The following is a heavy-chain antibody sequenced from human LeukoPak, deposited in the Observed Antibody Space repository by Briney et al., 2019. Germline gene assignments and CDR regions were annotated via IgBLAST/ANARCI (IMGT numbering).Heavy chain of an antibody. D-gene: IGHD4-17*01. CDR1: GGSISSGSYY. CDR3: ARDRHLDYEGFDY. CDR2: IYTSGST. J-gene: IGHJ4*02. V-gene: IGHV4-61*02. Sequence: SQTLSLTCTVSGGSISSGSYYWSWIRQPAGEGLEWIGRIYTSGSTNYNPSLKSRVTISVDTSKNQFSLKLSSVTAADTAVYYCARDRHLDYEGFDYWGQGTLVTVSS.